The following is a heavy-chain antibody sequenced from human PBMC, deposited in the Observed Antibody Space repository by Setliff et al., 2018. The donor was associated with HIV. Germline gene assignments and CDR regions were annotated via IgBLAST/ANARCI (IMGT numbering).Heavy chain of an antibody. D-gene: IGHD4-17*01. J-gene: IGHJ6*03. CDR2: ISADNGDT. CDR1: GYTFTSYG. Sequence: ASVKVSCKASGYTFTSYGISWVRPAPGQGLEWMGWISADNGDTNYPQKLQGRVTMTTDTSTSTAYMGLRSLRYDDTAVYYGARVIDYGVLYWSYYMDVWGKGTTVTVSS. CDR3: ARVIDYGVLYWSYYMDV. V-gene: IGHV1-18*01.